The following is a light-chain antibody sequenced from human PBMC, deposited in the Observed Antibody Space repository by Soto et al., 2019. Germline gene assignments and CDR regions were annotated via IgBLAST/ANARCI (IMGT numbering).Light chain of an antibody. Sequence: ALAQPASVSGSPGQSITISCTGTRRDVGGYNYVSWYQQYPGKSPKLLIYEVTHRPSGVSNRFSGSKSGNTASLTISGLQAEDEADYYCSSYTISNTLPFVFGTGTKV. V-gene: IGLV2-14*01. CDR1: RRDVGGYNY. CDR3: SSYTISNTLPFV. CDR2: EVT. J-gene: IGLJ1*01.